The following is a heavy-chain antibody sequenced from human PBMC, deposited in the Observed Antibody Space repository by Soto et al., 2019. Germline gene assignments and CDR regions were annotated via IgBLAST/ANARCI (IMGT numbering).Heavy chain of an antibody. CDR2: IIPIFNST. J-gene: IGHJ4*02. D-gene: IGHD2-2*02. CDR3: AREGRGKKAGYNGLVSLGY. V-gene: IGHV1-69*06. Sequence: SVKVSCKVSGSRFSNYVISWVRQAPGHGLEWLGRIIPIFNSTKYAQSFQGRVTVTADKSTSTASLELSSLRSDDTAVYYCAREGRGKKAGYNGLVSLGYWGQGTLVTVSS. CDR1: GSRFSNYV.